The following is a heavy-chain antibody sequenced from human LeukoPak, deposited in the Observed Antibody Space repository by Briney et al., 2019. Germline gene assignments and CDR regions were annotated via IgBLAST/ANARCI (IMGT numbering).Heavy chain of an antibody. CDR3: ASRGRENWFDP. CDR2: GDYSGGT. Sequence: SETLSLTCTVSGDSFTSVTDYWAWIRQPPGKGLEWIASGDYSGGTYYNPSLESRVAISADMSKNQISLKLTSVTAADTAMYYCASRGRENWFDPWGQGTLVTVSS. V-gene: IGHV4-39*07. CDR1: GDSFTSVTDY. J-gene: IGHJ5*02. D-gene: IGHD1-26*01.